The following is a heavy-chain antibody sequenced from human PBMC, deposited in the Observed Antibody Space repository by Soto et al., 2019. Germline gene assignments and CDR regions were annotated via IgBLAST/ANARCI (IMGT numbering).Heavy chain of an antibody. CDR2: IWYDGSNK. CDR1: GFTFSSYG. J-gene: IGHJ4*02. D-gene: IGHD6-13*01. V-gene: IGHV3-33*01. CDR3: AREGVYSSSWYPAFDY. Sequence: QVQLVESGGGVVQPGRSLRLSCAASGFTFSSYGMHWVRQAPGKGLEWVAVIWYDGSNKYYADSVKGRFTTSRDNSKNTLYLQMNSLRAEDTAVYYCAREGVYSSSWYPAFDYWGQGTLVTVSS.